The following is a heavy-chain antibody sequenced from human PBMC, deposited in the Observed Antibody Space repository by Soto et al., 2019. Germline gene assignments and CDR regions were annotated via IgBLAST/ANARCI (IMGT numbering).Heavy chain of an antibody. CDR2: ISAHNGKT. Sequence: QVHLVQSGAEVKKPGASVKVSCKGSGYAFTTYGITWVRQAPGQGLEWRGWISAHNGKTNYARKLQGRVTVTRYTSTSTAYMELRSLRSDDRAVYYCARGRYGDYWGQGALVTVS. CDR1: GYAFTTYG. V-gene: IGHV1-18*01. CDR3: ARGRYGDY. D-gene: IGHD1-1*01. J-gene: IGHJ4*02.